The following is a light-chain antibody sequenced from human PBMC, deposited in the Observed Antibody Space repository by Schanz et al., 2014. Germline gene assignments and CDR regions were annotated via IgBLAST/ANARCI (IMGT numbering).Light chain of an antibody. Sequence: QSALTQPPSASGSPGQSVTISCTGTSSDVGGYNYVSWYQQHPGKGPKVMIYEVTKRPSGVPDRFSGSKSGNTASLTVSGLQAEDEGDYSCSSYAGSKNLIFGGGTKLTFL. CDR2: EVT. CDR1: SSDVGGYNY. V-gene: IGLV2-8*01. CDR3: SSYAGSKNLI. J-gene: IGLJ2*01.